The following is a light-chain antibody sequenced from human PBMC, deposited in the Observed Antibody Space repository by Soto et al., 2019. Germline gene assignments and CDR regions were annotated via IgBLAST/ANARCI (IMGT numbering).Light chain of an antibody. CDR2: KAS. CDR3: HQFHEYAVT. J-gene: IGKJ4*02. CDR1: QSVSTW. V-gene: IGKV1-5*03. Sequence: GDRVTITCRASQSVSTWLAWYQQKPGKAPKLLIHKASTLENGVPSRFSGSRSGTVFTLTISSLQPDDSATDYRHQFHEYAVTFGGGPKVQI.